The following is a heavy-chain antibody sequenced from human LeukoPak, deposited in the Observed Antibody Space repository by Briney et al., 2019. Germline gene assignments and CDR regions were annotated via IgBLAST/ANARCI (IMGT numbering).Heavy chain of an antibody. V-gene: IGHV3-20*04. CDR1: GFTFDDYG. Sequence: GGSLRLSCAASGFTFDDYGMSWVRQAPGKGLEWVSGINWNGGSTGYADSVKGRFTISRDNAKNSLYPQMNSLRAEDTALYYCAREGPYYYGSGSYYYYYYMDVWGKGTTVTVSS. D-gene: IGHD3-10*01. CDR3: AREGPYYYGSGSYYYYYYMDV. CDR2: INWNGGST. J-gene: IGHJ6*03.